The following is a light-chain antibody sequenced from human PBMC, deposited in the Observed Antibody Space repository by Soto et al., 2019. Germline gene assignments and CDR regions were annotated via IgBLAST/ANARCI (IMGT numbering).Light chain of an antibody. Sequence: QSVLTQPPSVSVAPGQRVTISCTGSSSNIGAGYDVHWYQQLPGTAPKLLIYGNSNRPSGVPDRFSGSKSGTSASLASTGLQAEDDADYYCQSYDSSLYGFGTGIKGTV. CDR3: QSYDSSLYG. CDR1: SSNIGAGYD. J-gene: IGLJ1*01. CDR2: GNS. V-gene: IGLV1-40*01.